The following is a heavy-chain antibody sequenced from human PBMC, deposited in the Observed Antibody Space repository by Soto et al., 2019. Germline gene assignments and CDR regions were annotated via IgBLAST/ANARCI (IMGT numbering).Heavy chain of an antibody. J-gene: IGHJ4*02. D-gene: IGHD5-12*01. CDR3: ARDLGSGYDPGDY. V-gene: IGHV1-69*06. CDR2: IIPIFGTT. Sequence: SVKVSCKTSGDIFSGYSISWVRQAPGQGLEWMGGIIPIFGTTNYAQRFHGRVTITADKSTSTVYMELYSLKSEDTAVYYCARDLGSGYDPGDYWGQGTLVTFSS. CDR1: GDIFSGYS.